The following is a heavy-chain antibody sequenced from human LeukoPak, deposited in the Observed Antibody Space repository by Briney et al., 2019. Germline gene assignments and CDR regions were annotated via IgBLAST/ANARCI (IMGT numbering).Heavy chain of an antibody. CDR2: ISAYNGNT. Sequence: GASVKVSCKASGYTFTSYGISWVRQAPGQGLEWMGWISAYNGNTNYAQKLQGRVTMTTDTSTSTAYMELRSLRSDDTAVYYCARVRAVAGTLDWFDPWGQGTLVTVSS. D-gene: IGHD6-19*01. V-gene: IGHV1-18*01. CDR1: GYTFTSYG. CDR3: ARVRAVAGTLDWFDP. J-gene: IGHJ5*02.